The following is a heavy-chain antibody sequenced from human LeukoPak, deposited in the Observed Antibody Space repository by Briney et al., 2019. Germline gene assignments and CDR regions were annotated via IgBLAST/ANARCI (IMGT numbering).Heavy chain of an antibody. Sequence: GASVKVSCKASGYTFTGYYMHWVRQAPGQGLEWMGRINPNSGGTNYAQKFEGRVTMTRETSMSTAYMELSRLRSDDTAVYYCARDGYGLGSYWSNYWGQGTMVTVSS. J-gene: IGHJ4*02. CDR3: ARDGYGLGSYWSNY. V-gene: IGHV1-2*06. CDR2: INPNSGGT. D-gene: IGHD3-10*01. CDR1: GYTFTGYY.